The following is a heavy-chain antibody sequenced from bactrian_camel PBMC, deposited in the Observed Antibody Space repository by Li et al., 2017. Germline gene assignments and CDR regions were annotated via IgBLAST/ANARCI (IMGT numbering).Heavy chain of an antibody. J-gene: IGHJ4*01. D-gene: IGHD6*01. CDR3: QKAWSWLVRLILLGVIT. Sequence: HVQLVESGGGLVQPGGSVRLSCAASGFTFGSCHMKRVRLAPGKGLEWVAAINSRGNVTYYADSAKGRFTISRDNAKNTLYLQLNNVKSEDMAMYTVQKAWSWLVRLILLGVITGARGPRSPSP. CDR2: INSRGNVT. V-gene: IGHV3S1*01. CDR1: GFTFGSCH.